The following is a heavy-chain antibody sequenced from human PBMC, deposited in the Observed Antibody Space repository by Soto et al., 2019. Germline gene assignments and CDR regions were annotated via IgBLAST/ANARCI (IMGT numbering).Heavy chain of an antibody. Sequence: SVKVSCKASGGTFSSYAISWVRQAPGQVLEWMGGIIPIFGTANYAQKFQGRVTITADESTSTAYMELSSLRSEDTAVYYCARHTANYYYGMDVWGQGTTVTVSS. J-gene: IGHJ6*02. CDR2: IIPIFGTA. V-gene: IGHV1-69*13. CDR1: GGTFSSYA. D-gene: IGHD5-18*01. CDR3: ARHTANYYYGMDV.